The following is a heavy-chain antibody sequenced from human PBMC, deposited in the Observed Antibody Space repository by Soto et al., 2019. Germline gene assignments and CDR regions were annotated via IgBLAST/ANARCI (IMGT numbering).Heavy chain of an antibody. CDR3: SRGGSLQWLVPEDY. Sequence: EVQLVESGGGLVQPGRSLRLSCTASGFTFGDYAMSWFRQAPGKGLEWVGFIRSKTYGGRTEYAASVKGRFTISTDDSKTISSLQMNSLKTEDTAVYYCSRGGSLQWLVPEDYWGQGTLVTVSS. CDR1: GFTFGDYA. V-gene: IGHV3-49*03. J-gene: IGHJ4*02. D-gene: IGHD6-19*01. CDR2: IRSKTYGGRT.